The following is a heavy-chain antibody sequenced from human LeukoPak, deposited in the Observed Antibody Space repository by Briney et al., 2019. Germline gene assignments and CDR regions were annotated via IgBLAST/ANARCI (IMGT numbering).Heavy chain of an antibody. Sequence: SETLSLTCAVYGGSFSGYYWSWIRQPPGKGLEWIGEINHSGSTNYNPSLKSRVTISVDTSKNQFSLKLSSVTAADTAVYYCARGLKYYYDSSGYYYDAVPYYFDYWGQGTLVTVSS. CDR1: GGSFSGYY. J-gene: IGHJ4*02. CDR3: ARGLKYYYDSSGYYYDAVPYYFDY. D-gene: IGHD3-22*01. V-gene: IGHV4-34*01. CDR2: INHSGST.